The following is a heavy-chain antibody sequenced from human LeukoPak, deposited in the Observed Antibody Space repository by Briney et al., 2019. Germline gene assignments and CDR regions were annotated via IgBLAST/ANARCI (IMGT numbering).Heavy chain of an antibody. CDR1: SYIVTSCG. V-gene: IGHV1-18*01. J-gene: IGHJ4*02. CDR3: ARDEGYYGAPLFDY. CDR2: ISAYNGNT. D-gene: IGHD4/OR15-4a*01. Sequence: ASVKVSCKASSYIVTSCGMSWVRQAPGQGLEWMGWISAYNGNTNYAQKLQGRVTMTTDTSTSTAYMELRSQRSEDTAVYYCARDEGYYGAPLFDYWGQGTLVTVSS.